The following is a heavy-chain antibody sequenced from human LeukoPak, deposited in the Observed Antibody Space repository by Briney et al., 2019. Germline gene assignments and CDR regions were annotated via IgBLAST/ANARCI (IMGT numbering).Heavy chain of an antibody. CDR2: ISGSGGST. Sequence: PGGSLRLSCAASGFTFSSYAMSWVRQAPGKGLEWVSAISGSGGSTYYADSVKGRFTISRDNSKNTLYLKVNSLRAEDTTVYYYAKGPRPDITVAHTFEKWGKGTLVTFS. V-gene: IGHV3-23*01. J-gene: IGHJ4*02. CDR3: AKGPRPDITVAHTFEK. D-gene: IGHD6-19*01. CDR1: GFTFSSYA.